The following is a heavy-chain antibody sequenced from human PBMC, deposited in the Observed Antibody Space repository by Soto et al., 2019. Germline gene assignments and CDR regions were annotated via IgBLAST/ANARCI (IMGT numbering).Heavy chain of an antibody. Sequence: QVQLQQSGPGLVKPSQTLSLICAISGDGVSSKTATWNWIRQSPSRGLEWLGWTYYRSKWYNDYAVSVKSRVVISPDTSTNQLSLQLNSVTPDDAALYFCARDGSGFHWYFDLWGRGTPVTVSS. D-gene: IGHD6-19*01. J-gene: IGHJ2*01. CDR3: ARDGSGFHWYFDL. CDR1: GDGVSSKTAT. V-gene: IGHV6-1*01. CDR2: TYYRSKWYN.